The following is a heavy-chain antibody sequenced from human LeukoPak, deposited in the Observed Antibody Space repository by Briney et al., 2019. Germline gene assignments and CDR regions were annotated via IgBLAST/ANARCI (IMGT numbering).Heavy chain of an antibody. Sequence: GGSLRLSCAASGFTVSSNYMSWVRQAPGKGLEWVSVIYSGGSTYYADSVKGRFTISRDNSKNTLYLQMNSLRAEDTAVYYCARDPPRGYSGYDFGYWGQGTLVTVSS. CDR3: ARDPPRGYSGYDFGY. V-gene: IGHV3-66*01. D-gene: IGHD5-12*01. CDR2: IYSGGST. J-gene: IGHJ4*02. CDR1: GFTVSSNY.